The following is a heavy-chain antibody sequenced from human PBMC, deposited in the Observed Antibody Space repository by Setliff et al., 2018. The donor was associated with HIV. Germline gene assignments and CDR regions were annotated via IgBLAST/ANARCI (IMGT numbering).Heavy chain of an antibody. CDR3: ARARTDYYDRGGSSHYYIDV. J-gene: IGHJ6*03. CDR2: MNPDSRNT. D-gene: IGHD3-22*01. V-gene: IGHV1-8*02. CDR1: GYTFTNYD. Sequence: AASVKVSCKTSGYTFTNYDINWVRQAAGQGLEWMGWMNPDSRNTGYAQRFEGSVTMTWDTSISTAYMELNNVKFEDTAVYYCARARTDYYDRGGSSHYYIDVWARGATVTVSS.